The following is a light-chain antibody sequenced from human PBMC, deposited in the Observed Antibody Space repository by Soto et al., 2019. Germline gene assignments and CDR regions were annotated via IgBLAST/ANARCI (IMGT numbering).Light chain of an antibody. CDR3: QQYNNWPGT. J-gene: IGKJ1*01. CDR2: GAS. CDR1: QSVSSN. Sequence: EIVMTQSPATLSVSPGERATLSCRASQSVSSNLAWYQQKPGQAPRLLIYGASTRATGIPARFSGSGSGTKFTLTISSLQSEDFAVYYCQQYNNWPGTFGQATKEDI. V-gene: IGKV3-15*01.